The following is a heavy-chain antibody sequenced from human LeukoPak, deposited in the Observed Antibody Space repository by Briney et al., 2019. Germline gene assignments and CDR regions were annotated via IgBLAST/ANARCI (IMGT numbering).Heavy chain of an antibody. V-gene: IGHV4-59*01. CDR2: IYYSGST. D-gene: IGHD5-12*01. CDR3: ARDRRGYDYYYYYYGMDV. J-gene: IGHJ6*02. CDR1: GGSISSYY. Sequence: SETLSHTCTVSGGSISSYYWSWIRQPPGKGLEWIGYIYYSGSTNYNPSLKSRVTISVDTSKNQFSLKLSSVTAADTAVYYCARDRRGYDYYYYYYGMDVWGQGTTVTVSS.